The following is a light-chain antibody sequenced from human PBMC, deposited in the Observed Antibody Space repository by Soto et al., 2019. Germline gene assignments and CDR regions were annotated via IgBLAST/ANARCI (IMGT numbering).Light chain of an antibody. J-gene: IGKJ1*01. V-gene: IGKV3-15*01. Sequence: EIVMTQSPDTLSVSPGARATLSCRASQSVSSKLAWYQQKPGQAPRLLIYGASTRATGVPARFSGSGSGTEFTLTISSLQSEDFAVYYCQQYNNWPLTFGQGTKVDIK. CDR3: QQYNNWPLT. CDR1: QSVSSK. CDR2: GAS.